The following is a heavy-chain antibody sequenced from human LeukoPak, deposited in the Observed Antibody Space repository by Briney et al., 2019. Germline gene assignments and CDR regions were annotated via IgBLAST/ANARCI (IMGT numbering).Heavy chain of an antibody. CDR3: ARANFLYCSSSTCLFDY. D-gene: IGHD2-2*01. CDR1: GYTLIDYY. V-gene: IGHV1-2*02. J-gene: IGHJ4*02. CDR2: INPNDGDT. Sequence: VASVKVSCMASGYTLIDYYMHWVRQAPGQGVEWMGWINPNDGDTNYAQKFQGRVTMTRDTSISTAHMEVSRLRSDDTAVYYCARANFLYCSSSTCLFDYWGQGTLVTVSS.